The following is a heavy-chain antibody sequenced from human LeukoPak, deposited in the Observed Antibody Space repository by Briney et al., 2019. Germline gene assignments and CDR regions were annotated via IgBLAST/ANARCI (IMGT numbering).Heavy chain of an antibody. J-gene: IGHJ4*02. CDR2: ISGSGDFT. CDR3: ARDTLRRPYSGSQSH. D-gene: IGHD1-26*01. CDR1: GFTFSSYG. V-gene: IGHV3-23*01. Sequence: PGGSLRLSCAASGFTFSSYGMNWVRQAPGKGLEWVSAISGSGDFTYYAGSVKGRFTISRDNSKSTLYLQMNSLRGEDTAVYFCARDTLRRPYSGSQSHWGQGTLVTVSS.